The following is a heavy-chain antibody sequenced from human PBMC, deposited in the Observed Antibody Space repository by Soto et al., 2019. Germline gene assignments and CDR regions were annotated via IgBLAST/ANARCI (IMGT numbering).Heavy chain of an antibody. J-gene: IGHJ4*02. V-gene: IGHV1-69*01. Sequence: QAQVVQSGAEVRKPGSSVKLSCKASEGTFNSYAIAWVRHAPGQGLEWMGGIIPYYNTLNYGQKFQDRVTMTADDSTNTVYMALSSLGSDGTAVYFCASGASRWYPYFFDSWAQGTLVTVSS. CDR3: ASGASRWYPYFFDS. CDR1: EGTFNSYA. D-gene: IGHD6-13*01. CDR2: IIPYYNTL.